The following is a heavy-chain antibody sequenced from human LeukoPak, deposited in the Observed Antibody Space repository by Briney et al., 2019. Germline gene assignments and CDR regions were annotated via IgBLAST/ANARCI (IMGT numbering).Heavy chain of an antibody. J-gene: IGHJ4*02. CDR2: IYYSGST. CDR3: ARLYGNFQNYYDY. V-gene: IGHV4-39*07. Sequence: SETLSLTCTVSGGSISSISYYWGWIRQPPGKGLEWIGHIYYSGSTFYNPSLKSRVTVSVDTSKNQFSLKLRSVTAADTAMFYCARLYGNFQNYYDYWGQGTLVAVSS. D-gene: IGHD1-7*01. CDR1: GGSISSISYY.